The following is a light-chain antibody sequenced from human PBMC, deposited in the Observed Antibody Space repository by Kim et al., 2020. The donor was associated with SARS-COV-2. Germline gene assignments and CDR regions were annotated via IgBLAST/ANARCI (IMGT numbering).Light chain of an antibody. CDR3: QQYKTFPWT. CDR1: ENVNVW. CDR2: KAS. J-gene: IGKJ1*01. Sequence: ASVGDRVTITCRASENVNVWLAWYQHQPGRAPKLLIRKASTLESGVSSKFSGSVSGTEFTLTISRLQRDDFATYHCQQYKTFPWTFGQGTKVDIK. V-gene: IGKV1-5*03.